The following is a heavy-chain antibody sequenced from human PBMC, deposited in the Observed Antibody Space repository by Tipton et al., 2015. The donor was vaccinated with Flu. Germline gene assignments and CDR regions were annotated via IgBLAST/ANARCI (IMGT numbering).Heavy chain of an antibody. CDR3: ARRDYSNYVSDPKSWFDP. J-gene: IGHJ5*02. D-gene: IGHD4-11*01. Sequence: SLRLSCAASGFTFSSYEMNWVRQAPGKGLEWVAGVWYDGTNEYYADSVKGRFTISRDNSKNTLYLQMNSLRAEDTAVYYCARRDYSNYVSDPKSWFDPWGQGILVTVSS. CDR1: GFTFSSYE. CDR2: VWYDGTNE. V-gene: IGHV3-33*08.